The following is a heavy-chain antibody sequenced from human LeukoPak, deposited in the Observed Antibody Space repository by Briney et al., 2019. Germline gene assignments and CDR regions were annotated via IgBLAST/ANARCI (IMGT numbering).Heavy chain of an antibody. CDR1: GYTFTGYY. D-gene: IGHD3-10*01. CDR2: INPNSGGT. V-gene: IGHV1-2*02. J-gene: IGHJ4*02. Sequence: ASVKVSCKASGYTFTGYYMHWVRQAPGQGLEWMGWINPNSGGTNYAQKFQGRVTMTRDTSISTAYMELSRPRSDDTAVYYCARVYDSGSFSGVWGQGTLVTVSS. CDR3: ARVYDSGSFSGV.